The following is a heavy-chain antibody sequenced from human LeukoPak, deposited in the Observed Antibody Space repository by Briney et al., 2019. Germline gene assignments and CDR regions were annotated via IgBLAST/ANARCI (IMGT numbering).Heavy chain of an antibody. CDR1: GYTFTSYG. D-gene: IGHD2-2*02. CDR2: IWYDGSNK. J-gene: IGHJ6*02. CDR3: ARGYIAMDV. Sequence: SCKASGYTFTSYGMHWVRQAPGKGLEWVAVIWYDGSNKYYADSVKGRFTISRDNSKNTLYLQMNSLRAEDTAVYYCARGYIAMDVWGQGTTVTVSS. V-gene: IGHV3-33*01.